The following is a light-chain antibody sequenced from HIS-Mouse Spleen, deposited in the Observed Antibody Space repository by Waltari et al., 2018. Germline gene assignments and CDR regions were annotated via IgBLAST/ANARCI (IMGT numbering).Light chain of an antibody. CDR3: SSYTSSSTLV. CDR1: SSDVGGYNY. Sequence: QSALTQPASVSGSPGQSITISCTGTSSDVGGYNYVSWYQQHPGNAPKLMIYDVSNRPSGVSNRFSGSQSGNTASMTISGLQAEDEADYYCSSYTSSSTLVFGGGTKLTVL. CDR2: DVS. V-gene: IGLV2-14*03. J-gene: IGLJ2*01.